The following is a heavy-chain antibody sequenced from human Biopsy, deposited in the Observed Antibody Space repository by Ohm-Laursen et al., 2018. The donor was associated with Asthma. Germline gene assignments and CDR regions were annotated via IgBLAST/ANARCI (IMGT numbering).Heavy chain of an antibody. CDR1: GFTFSSSA. Sequence: SPRLSCAASGFTFSSSAMSWVRQAPGKGLERVSAITGSGGTTYYADSVRGRFTTSRDNSKSTLFLQMDSLSAEDTAVYYCAKDFRGIAVAGDRGFDYWGQGTLVTVSS. CDR3: AKDFRGIAVAGDRGFDY. V-gene: IGHV3-23*01. J-gene: IGHJ4*02. D-gene: IGHD6-19*01. CDR2: ITGSGGTT.